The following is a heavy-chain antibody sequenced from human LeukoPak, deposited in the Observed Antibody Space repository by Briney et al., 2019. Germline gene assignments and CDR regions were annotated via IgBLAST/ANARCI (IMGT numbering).Heavy chain of an antibody. J-gene: IGHJ4*02. CDR1: GYSSTSNW. CDR3: AIPPTGAGTDY. D-gene: IGHD6-19*01. V-gene: IGHV5-10-1*01. Sequence: GESLRICSKASGYSSTSNWISWVRQLPGKGLEWLGRIDPSDSYTTYSPSSQGHATTSADKSISTAHLQQSSLKASDTAMYYCAIPPTGAGTDYWGKGTLVTVSS. CDR2: IDPSDSYT.